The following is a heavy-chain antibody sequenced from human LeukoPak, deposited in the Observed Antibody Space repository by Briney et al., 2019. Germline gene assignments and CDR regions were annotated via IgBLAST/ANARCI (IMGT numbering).Heavy chain of an antibody. V-gene: IGHV1-2*02. CDR3: ASGGVAVAASAIDY. CDR1: GYTFTGYY. D-gene: IGHD6-19*01. J-gene: IGHJ4*02. Sequence: ASVKVSCKASGYTFTGYYMHWVRQAPGQGLEWMGWINPNSGGTNYAQKFQGRVTMTRDTSISTAYMDLSSLTSDDTAVYYCASGGVAVAASAIDYWGQGTLVTVSS. CDR2: INPNSGGT.